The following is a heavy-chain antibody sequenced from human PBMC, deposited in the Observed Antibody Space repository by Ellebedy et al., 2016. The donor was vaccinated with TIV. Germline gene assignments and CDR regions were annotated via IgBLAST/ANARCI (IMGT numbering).Heavy chain of an antibody. J-gene: IGHJ6*02. CDR3: ASRSRSGLVAVGNDYYAMDV. V-gene: IGHV1-46*01. CDR2: INPTGGST. CDR1: GYTFTTFY. Sequence: ASVKVSXKASGYTFTTFYMHWVRKAPGQGLEWMGIINPTGGSTTYAQKFQGRVTMTRDTSTSTVYMELSSLRSEDTAVYYCASRSRSGLVAVGNDYYAMDVWGQGTTVTVSS. D-gene: IGHD6-13*01.